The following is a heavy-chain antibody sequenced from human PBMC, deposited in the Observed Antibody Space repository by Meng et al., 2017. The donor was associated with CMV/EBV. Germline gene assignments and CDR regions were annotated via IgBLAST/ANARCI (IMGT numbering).Heavy chain of an antibody. V-gene: IGHV1-8*01. CDR1: GYTFIYYD. J-gene: IGHJ6*02. D-gene: IGHD2/OR15-2a*01. Sequence: ASVKVSCKASGYTFIYYDIIWVRQASGQGLEWVGWMNPNRGNTAYAQKFQGRVTMTRDTSTSIAYMELSSLRSGDTAVYYCARGQVQCSTINWHCYRFSGMDVWGQGTTVTVSS. CDR3: ARGQVQCSTINWHCYRFSGMDV. CDR2: MNPNRGNT.